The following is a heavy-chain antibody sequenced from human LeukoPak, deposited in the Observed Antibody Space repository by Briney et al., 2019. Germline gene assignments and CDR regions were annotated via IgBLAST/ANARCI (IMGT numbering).Heavy chain of an antibody. V-gene: IGHV3-30*02. J-gene: IGHJ4*02. CDR3: AKQVRGPLMTGFFDH. Sequence: PGGSLRLSCAASGFVFSSYGMHWVRQAPGKGLEWVAFIRYDGSKKNYADSVKGRLTISRDNSIHTVFLQMNSLGPEDTAVYYCAKQVRGPLMTGFFDHWGQGALVVVSS. CDR2: IRYDGSKK. CDR1: GFVFSSYG. D-gene: IGHD3-10*01.